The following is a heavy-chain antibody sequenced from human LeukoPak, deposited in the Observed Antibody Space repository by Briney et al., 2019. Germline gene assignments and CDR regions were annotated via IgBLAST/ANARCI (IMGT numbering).Heavy chain of an antibody. J-gene: IGHJ4*02. CDR2: IIPIIGTP. CDR1: GGTFSSNV. Sequence: SVKVSCKASGGTFSSNVISWVRQAPGQGLEWMGRIIPIIGTPDYAQKFQGRVTITADKSTNTAYMELTSLKSDDTAVYYCARAGGSSWFVSLYYWGQGTLVTVSS. D-gene: IGHD6-13*01. V-gene: IGHV1-69*04. CDR3: ARAGGSSWFVSLYY.